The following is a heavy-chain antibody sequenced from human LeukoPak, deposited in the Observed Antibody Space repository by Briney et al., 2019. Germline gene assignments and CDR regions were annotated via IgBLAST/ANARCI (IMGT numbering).Heavy chain of an antibody. CDR1: GGTSYT. Sequence: GSSVKVSCKXPGGTSYTISWVRQAPGQWLEWMGRILPTLNIVNYAQKFRDRVTITADKFTSTAYMELSSLSSEDTAVYYCARDPPLASTSNAFDIWGQGTMVTVSS. D-gene: IGHD6-19*01. CDR2: ILPTLNIV. CDR3: ARDPPLASTSNAFDI. J-gene: IGHJ3*02. V-gene: IGHV1-69*04.